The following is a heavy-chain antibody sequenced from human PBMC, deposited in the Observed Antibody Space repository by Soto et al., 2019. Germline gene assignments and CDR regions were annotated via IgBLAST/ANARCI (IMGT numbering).Heavy chain of an antibody. CDR1: GGSFSGYY. V-gene: IGHV4-34*01. CDR2: INHSGST. D-gene: IGHD6-6*01. Sequence: PSETLSLTCAVYGGSFSGYYWSWIRQPPGKGLEWIGEINHSGSTNYNPSLKSRVTISVDTSKNQFSLKLSSVTAADTAVYYCARGRAARLRVFDYWGQGTLVTVSS. CDR3: ARGRAARLRVFDY. J-gene: IGHJ4*02.